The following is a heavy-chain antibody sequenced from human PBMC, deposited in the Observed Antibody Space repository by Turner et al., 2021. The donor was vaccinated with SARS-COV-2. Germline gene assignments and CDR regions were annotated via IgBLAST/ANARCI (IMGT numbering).Heavy chain of an antibody. Sequence: EVQLVESGGGLVQPGGSLRPSCAASGFIVSSNYMSWVRQAPGKGLEWGSVIDSGGSTYYADSVKGRFTISRHNSKNTLYLQMNSLRAEDTAVYYCARDLVAYGMDVWGQGTTVTVSS. CDR3: ARDLVAYGMDV. CDR2: IDSGGST. V-gene: IGHV3-53*04. J-gene: IGHJ6*02. D-gene: IGHD2-15*01. CDR1: GFIVSSNY.